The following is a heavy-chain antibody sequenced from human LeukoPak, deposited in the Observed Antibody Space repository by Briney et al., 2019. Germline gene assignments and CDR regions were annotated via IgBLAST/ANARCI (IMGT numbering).Heavy chain of an antibody. CDR3: AREALYSSGWSYFDY. V-gene: IGHV1-3*01. D-gene: IGHD6-19*01. CDR2: INAGNGNT. Sequence: ASVEVSCKASGYTFTSYAMHWVRQAPGQRLEWMGWINAGNGNTKYSQKFQGRVTITRDTSASTAYMELSSLRSEDTAVYYCAREALYSSGWSYFDYWGQGTLVTASS. CDR1: GYTFTSYA. J-gene: IGHJ4*02.